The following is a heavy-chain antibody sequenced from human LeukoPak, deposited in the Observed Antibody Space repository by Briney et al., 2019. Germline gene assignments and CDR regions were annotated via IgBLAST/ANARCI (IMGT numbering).Heavy chain of an antibody. Sequence: GGSLRLSCAASGFTFSSYAMTWVRQAPGKGLEWVSAISGSGDTPYDADSVKGRFTISRDNSRSTLYLQMNSLRAEDTAVYFCAKALGSGTYLLHCWGQGTLVTVSS. CDR1: GFTFSSYA. CDR3: AKALGSGTYLLHC. J-gene: IGHJ4*02. D-gene: IGHD3-10*01. CDR2: ISGSGDTP. V-gene: IGHV3-23*01.